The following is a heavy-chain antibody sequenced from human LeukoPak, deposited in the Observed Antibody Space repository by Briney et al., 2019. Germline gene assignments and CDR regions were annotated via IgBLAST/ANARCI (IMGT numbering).Heavy chain of an antibody. CDR1: GGSISSSNW. CDR2: IYHSGST. CDR3: ARHVVAERTGGTGGY. Sequence: PSETLSLTCAVSGGSISSSNWWSWVRQPPGKGLEWIGEIYHSGSTNYNPSLKSRVTISIDTSRNHLSLNLNSVTAADTAVYYCARHVVAERTGGTGGYWGQGTLVTVSS. D-gene: IGHD1-26*01. J-gene: IGHJ4*02. V-gene: IGHV4-4*02.